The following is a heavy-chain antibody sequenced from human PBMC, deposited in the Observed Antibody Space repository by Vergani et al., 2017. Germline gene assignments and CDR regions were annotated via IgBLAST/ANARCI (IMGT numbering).Heavy chain of an antibody. CDR1: GASVNSYY. V-gene: IGHV4-59*02. Sequence: QVKLQESGPGLVKPSETLSLTCTVSGASVNSYYWSWIRQPPGKGLEWMGYVSFRGDTLYDPSVKGRMTISLNTSSNQFSLYLTSVTAADTAVYYCARSRIYYGAGSPDYWGQGTTVTVSS. J-gene: IGHJ6*02. D-gene: IGHD3-10*01. CDR3: ARSRIYYGAGSPDY. CDR2: VSFRGDT.